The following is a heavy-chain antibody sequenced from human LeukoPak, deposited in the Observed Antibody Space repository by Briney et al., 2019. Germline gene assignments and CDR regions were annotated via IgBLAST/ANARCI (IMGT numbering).Heavy chain of an antibody. CDR2: INQDGREK. CDR1: GFTFSSYW. CDR3: AKGRDYGDF. V-gene: IGHV3-7*01. Sequence: PGGSLTLSCTVSGFTFSSYWMTWVRQVPGKAVQWVANINQDGREKYYMDSMKGRLNLSRDNTENSVFLQLTSLRPEDTGIYFCAKGRDYGDFWGQGTLVAVSS. J-gene: IGHJ4*02.